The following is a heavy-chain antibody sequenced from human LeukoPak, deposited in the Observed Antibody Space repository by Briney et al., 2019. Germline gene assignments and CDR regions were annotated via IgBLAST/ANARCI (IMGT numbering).Heavy chain of an antibody. CDR3: ARGRGTAMVNYFDY. J-gene: IGHJ4*02. Sequence: PGRSLRLSCAASGFTVSSNYMSWVRQAPGKGLEWVSVIYSGGSTYYADSVKGRFTISRDNAKNSLYLQMNSLRAEDTAVYYCARGRGTAMVNYFDYWGQGTLVTVSS. CDR1: GFTVSSNY. V-gene: IGHV3-53*01. CDR2: IYSGGST. D-gene: IGHD5-18*01.